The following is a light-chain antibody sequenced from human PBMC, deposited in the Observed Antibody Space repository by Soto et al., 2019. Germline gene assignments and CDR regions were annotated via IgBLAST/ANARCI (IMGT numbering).Light chain of an antibody. V-gene: IGLV1-51*01. Sequence: QSVLTQPPSVSAAPGQRVTISCSGSASNVGTHFVSWYQHLPGAAPKLLIYDNDERPSEIPDRFSGSKSDTSATLTITGRQTGYEVDYYCGTWDSGLTAGVFGGGTKLTVL. CDR2: DND. J-gene: IGLJ3*02. CDR3: GTWDSGLTAGV. CDR1: ASNVGTHF.